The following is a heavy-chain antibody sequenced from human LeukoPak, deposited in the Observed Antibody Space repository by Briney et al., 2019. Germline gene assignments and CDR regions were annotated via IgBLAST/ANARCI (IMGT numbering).Heavy chain of an antibody. Sequence: GGSLRLSCAASGFTFSSYAMSWVRQAPGKGLEWVSSISSGSSYIYYADSVKGRFTISRDNAKNSLYLQMNSLRAEDTAVYYCARVIYSSSWYGDWGQGTLVTVSS. CDR1: GFTFSSYA. CDR2: ISSGSSYI. CDR3: ARVIYSSSWYGD. V-gene: IGHV3-21*01. D-gene: IGHD6-13*01. J-gene: IGHJ4*02.